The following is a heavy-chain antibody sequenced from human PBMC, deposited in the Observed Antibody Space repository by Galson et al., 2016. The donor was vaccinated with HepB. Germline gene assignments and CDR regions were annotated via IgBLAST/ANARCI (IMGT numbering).Heavy chain of an antibody. D-gene: IGHD3-9*01. J-gene: IGHJ6*02. CDR3: ATDRAEILPGYYTHVYFGMDV. CDR2: MNPNSGNT. V-gene: IGHV1-8*01. CDR1: GYTFSNYD. Sequence: SVKVSCKASGYTFSNYDINWVRQATGQGLEWMGWMNPNSGNTGYAQKFQGRVTMIRNTSTSTVYMELSSLRSEDTAVYYCATDRAEILPGYYTHVYFGMDVWGQGTTVTVSS.